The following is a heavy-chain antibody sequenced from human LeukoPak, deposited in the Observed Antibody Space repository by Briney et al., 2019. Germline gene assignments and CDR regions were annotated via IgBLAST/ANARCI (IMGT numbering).Heavy chain of an antibody. V-gene: IGHV4-39*07. CDR1: GGPISSGDYY. J-gene: IGHJ4*02. D-gene: IGHD1-26*01. Sequence: SETLSLTCTVSGGPISSGDYYWGWIRQPPGMGPGWIGSINYRGTTYYNPSLQSRVAISVDTSKNQFSLQLTSVTATDTAVYYCARVSRDSGNYYTFLDYWGQGTLVTVSS. CDR3: ARVSRDSGNYYTFLDY. CDR2: INYRGTT.